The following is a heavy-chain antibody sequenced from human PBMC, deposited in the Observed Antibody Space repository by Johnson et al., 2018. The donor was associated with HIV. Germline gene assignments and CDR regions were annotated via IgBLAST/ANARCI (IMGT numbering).Heavy chain of an antibody. V-gene: IGHV3-23*04. D-gene: IGHD3-3*01. CDR2: ISGSGGST. CDR3: AKHPNYDFWSGYWNDAFDI. Sequence: VQLVESGGGLVQPGGSLRLSCAASGFTFSSYGMHWVRQAPGKGLEWVSAISGSGGSTYYADSVKGRFTISRDNSKNTLYLQMNSLRAEDTAVYYCAKHPNYDFWSGYWNDAFDIWGQGTMVTVSS. CDR1: GFTFSSYG. J-gene: IGHJ3*02.